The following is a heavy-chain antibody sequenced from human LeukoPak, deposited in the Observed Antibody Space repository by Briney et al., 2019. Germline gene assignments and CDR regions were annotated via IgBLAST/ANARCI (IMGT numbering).Heavy chain of an antibody. CDR3: ARGGYNDAFDI. CDR1: GFTFSGSA. CDR2: INGDGSTT. D-gene: IGHD1-14*01. V-gene: IGHV3-74*01. Sequence: GGSLKLSCAASGFTFSGSAMHWVRQAPGKGLVSVSFINGDGSTTTYADSVKGRFTISRDSAKSTLYLQMNSLRAEDTAVYYCARGGYNDAFDIWGQGTMVTVSS. J-gene: IGHJ3*02.